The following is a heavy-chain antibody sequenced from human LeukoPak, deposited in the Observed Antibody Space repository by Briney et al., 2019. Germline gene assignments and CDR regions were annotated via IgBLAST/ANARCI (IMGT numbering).Heavy chain of an antibody. Sequence: GGSLRLSCEASGFTFSGYAMSWVRQAPGKGLEWVSSINAFGARTYFADSVKGRFTISRDNSKNTLYLQMNSLRAEDTALYYCAKVALGYCSGSSCYYFDYGGQGTLVTVSS. J-gene: IGHJ4*02. V-gene: IGHV3-23*01. CDR2: INAFGART. D-gene: IGHD2-15*01. CDR1: GFTFSGYA. CDR3: AKVALGYCSGSSCYYFDY.